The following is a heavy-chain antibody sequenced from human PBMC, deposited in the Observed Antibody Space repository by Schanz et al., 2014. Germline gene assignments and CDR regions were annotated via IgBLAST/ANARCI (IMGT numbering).Heavy chain of an antibody. CDR2: ISSNGGST. J-gene: IGHJ4*02. CDR1: GFTFSRYA. Sequence: EVQLLESGGGLVRPGGSLRLSCAASGFTFSRYAMHWVRQAPGKGLEDVSVISSNGGSTYFGNSVRGRFTISRDNSKNILTMQMSSLRAEDTAVYYCAKHVRSLTGNDYWGQGTLVTVSS. V-gene: IGHV3-64*01. D-gene: IGHD3-9*01. CDR3: AKHVRSLTGNDY.